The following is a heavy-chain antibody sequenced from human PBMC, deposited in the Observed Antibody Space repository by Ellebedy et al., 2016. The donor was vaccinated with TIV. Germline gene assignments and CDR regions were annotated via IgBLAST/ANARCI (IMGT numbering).Heavy chain of an antibody. D-gene: IGHD1-26*01. CDR2: IWYDGSNK. CDR3: ARVMERGRWELLPLDY. CDR1: GFTFSSYG. J-gene: IGHJ4*02. V-gene: IGHV3-33*01. Sequence: GGSLRLXCAASGFTFSSYGMHWVRQAPGKGLEWVAVIWYDGSNKYYADSVKGRFTISRDNSKNTLYLQMNSLRAEDTAVYYCARVMERGRWELLPLDYWGQGTLVTVSS.